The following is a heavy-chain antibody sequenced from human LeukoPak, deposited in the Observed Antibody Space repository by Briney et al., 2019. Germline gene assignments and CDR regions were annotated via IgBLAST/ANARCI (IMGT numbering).Heavy chain of an antibody. CDR2: IISSGGST. V-gene: IGHV3-23*01. CDR3: AKGIYGDYGGLDY. Sequence: GGSLRLSCAASGFSFSSKAMSWVRQAPGKGLEWVSAIISSGGSTYYADSVKGRFTISRDNSKNTLYLQMNNLRAEDTALYYCAKGIYGDYGGLDYWGQGTLVTVSS. J-gene: IGHJ4*02. CDR1: GFSFSSKA. D-gene: IGHD4-17*01.